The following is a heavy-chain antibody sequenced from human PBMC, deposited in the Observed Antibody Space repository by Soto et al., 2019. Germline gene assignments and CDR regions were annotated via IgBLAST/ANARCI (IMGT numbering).Heavy chain of an antibody. D-gene: IGHD3-22*01. V-gene: IGHV4-30-4*01. J-gene: IGHJ4*02. CDR2: IYYSGST. CDR3: ARERSGYLPFFDY. Sequence: QVQLQESGPGLVKPSQTLSLTCTVSGGSISSGDYYWSWIRQPPGKGLEWIGYIYYSGSTYYNPSLKSRVTISVEPSKNQFSLKLSSVTAADTAVYYCARERSGYLPFFDYWGQGTLVTVSS. CDR1: GGSISSGDYY.